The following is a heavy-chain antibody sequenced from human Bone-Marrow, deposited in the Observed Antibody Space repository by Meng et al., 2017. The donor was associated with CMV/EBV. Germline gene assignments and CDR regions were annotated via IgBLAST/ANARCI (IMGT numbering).Heavy chain of an antibody. V-gene: IGHV3-30*02. CDR2: IRYDGGNI. CDR1: GFTFSNYG. J-gene: IGHJ4*02. CDR3: ARDGIVGATTGGDC. Sequence: GESLRIYCAASGFTFSNYGMHWVRQAPGKGLEWVAFIRYDGGNIYYADSVMGRFTISRDSSKNTLFLQMNSLRAEDTAVYYCARDGIVGATTGGDCWGQGTLVTVSS. D-gene: IGHD1-26*01.